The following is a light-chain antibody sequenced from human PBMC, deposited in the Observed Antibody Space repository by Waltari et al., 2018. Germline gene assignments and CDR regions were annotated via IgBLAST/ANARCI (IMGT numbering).Light chain of an antibody. V-gene: IGKV1-5*03. CDR2: KAS. CDR3: QQYNSYPS. CDR1: QSISSW. J-gene: IGKJ1*01. Sequence: DIQMTQSPSTLSTSVGDRVTITCRASQSISSWLAWDQQKPGKAPKLLIYKASSLKSGVPSRFSGSGSGTEFTLTISSLQPDDFATYYCQQYNSYPSFGQGTKVEIK.